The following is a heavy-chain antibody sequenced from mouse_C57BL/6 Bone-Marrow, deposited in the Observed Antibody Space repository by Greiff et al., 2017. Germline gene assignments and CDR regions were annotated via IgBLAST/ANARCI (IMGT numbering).Heavy chain of an antibody. CDR1: GFTFSDYY. V-gene: IGHV5-16*01. Sequence: EVHLVESEGGLVQPGSSMKLSCTASGFTFSDYYMAWVRQVPEKGLEWVANIKYDGCSTYYLDSLKSRFIISRDNAKNILYLQMNSLKSEDTATYYCARFHYDYPYFDVWGTGTTVTVSS. J-gene: IGHJ1*03. CDR2: IKYDGCST. D-gene: IGHD2-4*01. CDR3: ARFHYDYPYFDV.